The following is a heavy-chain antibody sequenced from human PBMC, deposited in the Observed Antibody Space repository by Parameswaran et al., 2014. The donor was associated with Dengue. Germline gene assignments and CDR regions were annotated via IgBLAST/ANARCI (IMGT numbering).Heavy chain of an antibody. CDR3: ARDGAIGPEDYFDY. Sequence: VRQMPGKGTGWVTLISIDGSIKYYADSVKGRFTVSRDNSKNTLFLQMNSLTTEDTAVYHCARDGAIGPEDYFDYWGLGTLVTVSS. V-gene: IGHV3-30-3*01. J-gene: IGHJ4*02. D-gene: IGHD1-14*01. CDR2: ISIDGSIK.